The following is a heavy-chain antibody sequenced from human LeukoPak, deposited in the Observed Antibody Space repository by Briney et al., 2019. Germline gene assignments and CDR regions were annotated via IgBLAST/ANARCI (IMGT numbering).Heavy chain of an antibody. CDR2: IWYDGSNK. Sequence: GGSLRLSCAASGFTFSSYGMHWVRQAPGKGLEWVAVIWYDGSNKYYADSVKGRFTISRDNSKNTLYLQMNSLRAEDTAVYYCARIGAEHYYYGMDVWGQGTTATVSS. J-gene: IGHJ6*02. CDR1: GFTFSSYG. D-gene: IGHD3-10*01. V-gene: IGHV3-33*01. CDR3: ARIGAEHYYYGMDV.